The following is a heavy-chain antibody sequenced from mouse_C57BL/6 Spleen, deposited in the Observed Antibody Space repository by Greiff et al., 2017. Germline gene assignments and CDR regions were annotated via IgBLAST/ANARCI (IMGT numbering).Heavy chain of an antibody. Sequence: QVQLQQSGAELAKPGASVKLSCKASGYTFTSYWLHWVKQRPGQGLDWIGYINPSSGYTKYNQKCKDKATVTADKSSSTAYMQLSSLTYEDSAVYYCARSGDYDGFAYWGQGTLVTVSA. CDR3: ARSGDYDGFAY. V-gene: IGHV1-7*01. J-gene: IGHJ3*01. CDR1: GYTFTSYW. D-gene: IGHD2-4*01. CDR2: INPSSGYT.